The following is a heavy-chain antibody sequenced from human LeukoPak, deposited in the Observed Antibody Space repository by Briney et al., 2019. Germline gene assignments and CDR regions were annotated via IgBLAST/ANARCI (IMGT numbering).Heavy chain of an antibody. V-gene: IGHV4-59*01. D-gene: IGHD1-26*01. CDR2: IYYSGST. Sequence: SETLSLTCTVSGGSISSYYWNWIRQPPGKGLEWIGYIYYSGSTNYNLSLKSRVTISVDTSKNQFSLKLSSVTAADTAVYYCARGGWHPESFQHWSQGALVTVSS. CDR3: ARGGWHPESFQH. J-gene: IGHJ1*01. CDR1: GGSISSYY.